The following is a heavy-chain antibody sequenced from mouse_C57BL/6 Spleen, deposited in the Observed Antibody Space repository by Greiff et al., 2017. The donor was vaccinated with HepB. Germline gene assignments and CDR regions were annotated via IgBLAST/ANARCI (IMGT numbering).Heavy chain of an antibody. J-gene: IGHJ2*01. D-gene: IGHD1-1*01. Sequence: EVQLQQSVAELVRPGASVKLSCTASGFNIKNTYMHWVKQRPEQGLEWIGRIDPANGNTKYAPKFQGKATITADTSSNTAYLQLSSLTSEDTAIYYCAIITTVVGTGDYFDCWGQGTTLTVSS. CDR2: IDPANGNT. CDR1: GFNIKNTY. V-gene: IGHV14-3*01. CDR3: AIITTVVGTGDYFDC.